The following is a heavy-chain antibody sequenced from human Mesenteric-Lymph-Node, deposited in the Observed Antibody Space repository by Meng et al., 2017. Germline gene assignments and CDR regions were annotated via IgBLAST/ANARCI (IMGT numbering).Heavy chain of an antibody. V-gene: IGHV4-39*07. J-gene: IGHJ4*02. Sequence: SETLSLTCTVSGGSISSSSYYWGWIRQPPGKGLEWIGSIYYSGSTYYNPSLKSRVTISVDTSKNQFSLKLSSVTAADTAVYYCARDLWGYSYGLPDYWGQGTLVTVSS. CDR2: IYYSGST. CDR3: ARDLWGYSYGLPDY. D-gene: IGHD5-18*01. CDR1: GGSISSSSYY.